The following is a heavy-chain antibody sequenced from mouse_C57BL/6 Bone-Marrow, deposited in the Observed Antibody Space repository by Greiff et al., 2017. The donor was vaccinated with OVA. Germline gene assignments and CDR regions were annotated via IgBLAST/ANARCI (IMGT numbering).Heavy chain of an antibody. CDR2: IYPRSGNT. CDR1: GYTFTSYG. J-gene: IGHJ3*01. V-gene: IGHV1-81*01. D-gene: IGHD1-1*01. Sequence: QVQLQQSGAELARPGASVKLSCKASGYTFTSYGISWVKQRTGQGLEWIGEIYPRSGNTYYNEKFKSKATLTADKSSSTAYMELRSLTSEDSAVYFCARGSTTVVAPIAYWGQGTLVTVSA. CDR3: ARGSTTVVAPIAY.